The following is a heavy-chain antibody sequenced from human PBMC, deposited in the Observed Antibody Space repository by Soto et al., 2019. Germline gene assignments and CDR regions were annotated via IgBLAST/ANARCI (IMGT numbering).Heavy chain of an antibody. CDR2: IYREGSA. CDR3: AGEDGSGYHYFAY. CDR1: GFTVSSYY. V-gene: IGHV3-66*01. J-gene: IGHJ4*02. Sequence: EVQLVESGGGLVQPGGSLRLSCAASGFTVSSYYMSWVRQAPGKGLEWVSVIYREGSADFADSVKGRFTISRHNSKNTLYLQMSSRRAEDLAVYDCAGEDGSGYHYFAYWGQGTLVTVSS. D-gene: IGHD3-3*01.